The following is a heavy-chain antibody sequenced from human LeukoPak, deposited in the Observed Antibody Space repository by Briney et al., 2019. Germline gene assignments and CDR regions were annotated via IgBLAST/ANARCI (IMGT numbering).Heavy chain of an antibody. CDR1: GYTFTSYG. J-gene: IGHJ5*02. V-gene: IGHV1-8*02. CDR2: MNPNSGNT. D-gene: IGHD4-23*01. CDR3: ARDYGGNSGFFDP. Sequence: GASVKVSCKASGYTFTSYGISWVRQAPGQGLEWMGWMNPNSGNTGYAQKFQGRVTMTRNTSISTAYMELSSLRSEDTAVYYCARDYGGNSGFFDPWGQGTLVTVSS.